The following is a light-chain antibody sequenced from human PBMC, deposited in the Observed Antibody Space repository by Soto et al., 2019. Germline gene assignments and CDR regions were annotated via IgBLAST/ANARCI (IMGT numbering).Light chain of an antibody. J-gene: IGLJ1*01. CDR3: ASWDDSLNGSV. Sequence: QSVLTQPPSASGTPGQRVTISCSGSSSNVGGNPVNWYQHVPTTAPKLLIYTNTHRPSGVPDRFSGSKSGTSASLAISGLQSEDEAYYYCASWDDSLNGSVFGTGTKLTVL. V-gene: IGLV1-44*01. CDR1: SSNVGGNP. CDR2: TNT.